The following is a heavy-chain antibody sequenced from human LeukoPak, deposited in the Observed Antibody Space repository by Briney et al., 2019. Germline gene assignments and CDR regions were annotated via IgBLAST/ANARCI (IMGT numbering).Heavy chain of an antibody. D-gene: IGHD6-13*01. J-gene: IGHJ4*02. Sequence: PSETLSLTCTVSGGSISSSSYYWGWIRQPPGKGLEWIGSIYYSGSTYYNPSLKSRVTISVDTSKNQFSLKLSSVTAADTAVYYCARASSYGSSWQHDYWGQGTLVTVSS. CDR1: GGSISSSSYY. V-gene: IGHV4-39*01. CDR3: ARASSYGSSWQHDY. CDR2: IYYSGST.